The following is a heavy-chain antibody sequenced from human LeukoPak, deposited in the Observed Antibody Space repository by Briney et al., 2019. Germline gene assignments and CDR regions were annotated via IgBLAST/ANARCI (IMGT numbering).Heavy chain of an antibody. CDR1: GFTFSSYG. Sequence: GGSLRLSCAASGFTFSSYGMHWVRQAPGKGLGWVEVISYDGSNTYYADSVKGRFTISRDNSKNTLYLQMNSLRAEDTAVYYCAKDHPTNDYGDYYFDYWGQGTLVTVSS. CDR2: ISYDGSNT. CDR3: AKDHPTNDYGDYYFDY. J-gene: IGHJ4*02. D-gene: IGHD4-17*01. V-gene: IGHV3-30*18.